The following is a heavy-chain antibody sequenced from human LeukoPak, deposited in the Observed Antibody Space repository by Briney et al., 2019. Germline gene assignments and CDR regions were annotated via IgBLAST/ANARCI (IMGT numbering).Heavy chain of an antibody. D-gene: IGHD5-18*01. CDR1: GFIFSSYW. CDR2: IKQDGSEK. V-gene: IGHV3-7*01. CDR3: GGYSYGYNPVY. J-gene: IGHJ4*02. Sequence: GGSLRLSCAASGFIFSSYWMSWVRQAPGKGLEWVANIKQDGSEKYYVDSVKGRFTISRDNAKNSLYLQMNSLRAEDTAVYYCGGYSYGYNPVYWGQGTLVTVSS.